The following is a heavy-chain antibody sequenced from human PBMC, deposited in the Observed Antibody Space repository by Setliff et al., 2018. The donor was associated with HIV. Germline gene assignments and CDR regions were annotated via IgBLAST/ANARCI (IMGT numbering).Heavy chain of an antibody. D-gene: IGHD3-10*01. V-gene: IGHV4-39*07. Sequence: SETLSLTCTVSGGSISSSSFYWGWVRQPPGKGLEWIGSMYYSGSTYYTPSLKSRITISLDTSKNQFSLKLSSVTAADTAVYYCARGAELLWFGELHNIPYFDYWGQGTLVTVSS. CDR3: ARGAELLWFGELHNIPYFDY. J-gene: IGHJ4*02. CDR1: GGSISSSSFY. CDR2: MYYSGST.